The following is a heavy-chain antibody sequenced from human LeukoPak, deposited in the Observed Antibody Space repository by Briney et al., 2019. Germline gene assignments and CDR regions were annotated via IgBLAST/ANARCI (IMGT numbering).Heavy chain of an antibody. J-gene: IGHJ4*02. CDR2: IYHSGTT. CDR3: AISCDRDCFLDY. CDR1: GFSIISGYF. Sequence: PSETLSLTCTVSGFSIISGYFWGWMRQPPGKGLEWIGNIYHSGTTYYNPSLRSRVTISIDASKNQFSLRLNSVTAADTAVYYCAISCDRDCFLDYWGQGTPVTVSS. D-gene: IGHD2-21*02. V-gene: IGHV4-38-2*02.